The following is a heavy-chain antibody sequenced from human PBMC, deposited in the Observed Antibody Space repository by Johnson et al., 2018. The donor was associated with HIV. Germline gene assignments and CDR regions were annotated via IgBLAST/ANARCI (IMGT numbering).Heavy chain of an antibody. Sequence: VQLVESGGGLIQSGGSLRLSCAASGFTVSRNYMSWVRQAPGKGLEWVSGINWNGGSTGYADSVKGRFTISRDNAKNSLYLQIDNLRAEDTAFYYCAKVMHGYSYGDMNHDAFDIWGQGTMVTVSS. D-gene: IGHD5-18*01. CDR2: INWNGGST. CDR1: GFTVSRNY. V-gene: IGHV3-20*04. J-gene: IGHJ3*02. CDR3: AKVMHGYSYGDMNHDAFDI.